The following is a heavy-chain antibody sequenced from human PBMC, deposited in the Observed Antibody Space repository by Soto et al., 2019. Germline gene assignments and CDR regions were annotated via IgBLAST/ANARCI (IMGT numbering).Heavy chain of an antibody. J-gene: IGHJ6*02. CDR2: IYYSGST. D-gene: IGHD2-21*02. V-gene: IGHV4-30-4*01. Sequence: QVQLQESGPGLVKPSQTLSLTCTVSGGSISSGDYYWSWIRQPPGKGLEWIGYIYYSGSTYYNPSLNMRVNISVDTYNDQFAVKLSSVTAADTVVYYCARSDREDYYYSMVVRGQGTTVTV. CDR3: ARSDREDYYYSMVV. CDR1: GGSISSGDYY.